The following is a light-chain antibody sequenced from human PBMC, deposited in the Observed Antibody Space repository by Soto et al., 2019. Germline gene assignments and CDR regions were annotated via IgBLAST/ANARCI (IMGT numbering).Light chain of an antibody. CDR2: DVS. Sequence: QSALTQPASVSGSPGQSITISCTGTSSDVGGYNYVSWYQQHPGKAPKLMIYDVSNRPSGVSNRFSGSKSGNTASLTISGLQAEDEADYYCSSYTSRNTVLFGGGTTLTVL. CDR3: SSYTSRNTVL. CDR1: SSDVGGYNY. J-gene: IGLJ2*01. V-gene: IGLV2-14*01.